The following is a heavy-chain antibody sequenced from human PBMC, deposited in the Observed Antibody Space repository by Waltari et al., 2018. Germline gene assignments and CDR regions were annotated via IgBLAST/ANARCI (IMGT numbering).Heavy chain of an antibody. Sequence: QVQLVQSGAEVKQPGASVTVSCKASGYNFTSYGISWVRQAPGQGLEWMGWISAYNGNTNYAQKLQGRVTMTTDTSTSTAYMELRSLRSDDTAVYYCARSVGRQLVRDVPFDYWGQGTLVTVSS. CDR1: GYNFTSYG. CDR3: ARSVGRQLVRDVPFDY. CDR2: ISAYNGNT. J-gene: IGHJ4*02. D-gene: IGHD6-13*01. V-gene: IGHV1-18*01.